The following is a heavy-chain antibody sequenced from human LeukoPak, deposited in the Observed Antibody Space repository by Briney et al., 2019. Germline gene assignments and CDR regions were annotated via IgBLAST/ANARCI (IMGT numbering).Heavy chain of an antibody. V-gene: IGHV4-39*01. CDR1: GGSISSSSYY. J-gene: IGHJ5*02. CDR2: IYYSGST. CDR3: ASINYYDSSGYYYNWFDP. Sequence: LSETLSLTCTVSGGSISSSSYYWGWIRQPPGKGLEWIGSIYYSGSTYYNPSLKSRVTISVDTSKNQFSLKLSSVTAADTAVYYCASINYYDSSGYYYNWFDPWGQGTLVTVSS. D-gene: IGHD3-22*01.